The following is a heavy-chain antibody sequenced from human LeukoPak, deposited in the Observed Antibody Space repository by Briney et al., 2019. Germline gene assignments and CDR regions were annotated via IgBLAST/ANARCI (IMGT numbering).Heavy chain of an antibody. CDR2: IYSGGST. CDR3: ARAHRGAYCGGDCYPGVFDT. Sequence: GGSLRLSCAASGFTVSSNYMSWVRQAPGKGLEWDSVIYSGGSTYYADSVKGRFTISRDNSKNTLYLQMNSLRAEDTAVYYCARAHRGAYCGGDCYPGVFDTGGQGTMVTVSS. CDR1: GFTVSSNY. D-gene: IGHD2-21*02. J-gene: IGHJ3*02. V-gene: IGHV3-53*01.